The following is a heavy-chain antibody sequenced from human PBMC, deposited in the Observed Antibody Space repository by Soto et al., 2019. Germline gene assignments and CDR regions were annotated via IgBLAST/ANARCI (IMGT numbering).Heavy chain of an antibody. J-gene: IGHJ3*02. CDR2: IWYDGSNK. D-gene: IGHD3-3*01. CDR1: GFTFSSYG. Sequence: GGSLRLSCAASGFTFSSYGMHWVRQAPGKGLEWVAVIWYDGSNKYYADSVKGRFTISRDNSKNTLYLQMNSLRAEDTAVYYCARDPTDYYDFWSGYYAFDIWGQGTMVTVSS. CDR3: ARDPTDYYDFWSGYYAFDI. V-gene: IGHV3-33*01.